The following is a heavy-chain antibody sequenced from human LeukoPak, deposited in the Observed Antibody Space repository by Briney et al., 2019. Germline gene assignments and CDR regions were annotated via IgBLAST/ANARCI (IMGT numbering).Heavy chain of an antibody. J-gene: IGHJ4*02. Sequence: PSETLSLTCTVSGGSISSGGYYWSWIRQHPGKGLEWIGYIYYSGSTYYNPSLKSRVTISVDTSKNQFSLKLSSVTAADTAAYYCARDQGATGDLDYWGQGTLVTVSS. V-gene: IGHV4-31*03. CDR2: IYYSGST. CDR1: GGSISSGGYY. D-gene: IGHD1-26*01. CDR3: ARDQGATGDLDY.